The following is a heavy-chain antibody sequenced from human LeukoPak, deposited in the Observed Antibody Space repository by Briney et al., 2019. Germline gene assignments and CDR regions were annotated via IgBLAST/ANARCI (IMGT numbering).Heavy chain of an antibody. CDR2: IYTSGST. J-gene: IGHJ4*02. CDR1: GGSISSGSYY. CDR3: ARVPVGFGELLVYFDY. V-gene: IGHV4-61*02. D-gene: IGHD3-10*01. Sequence: PSETLSLTCTVSGGSISSGSYYWSWIRQPAGKGLEWIGRIYTSGSTNYNPSLKSRVTISVDTSKNQFSLKLSSVTAADTAVYYCARVPVGFGELLVYFDYWGQGTLVTVSS.